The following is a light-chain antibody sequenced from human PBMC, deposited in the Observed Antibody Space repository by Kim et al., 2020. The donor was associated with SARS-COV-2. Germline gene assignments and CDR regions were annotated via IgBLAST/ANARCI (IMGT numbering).Light chain of an antibody. Sequence: LASGERAHLHWRGRQSVSSRYLAWYQQKPGQAPTLLIYGASSRATGIPDRFSGSGSGTDFTLTISRLEPEDFAVYYCQQYGSSPYTFGQGTKLEI. CDR2: GAS. V-gene: IGKV3-20*01. CDR1: QSVSSRY. J-gene: IGKJ2*01. CDR3: QQYGSSPYT.